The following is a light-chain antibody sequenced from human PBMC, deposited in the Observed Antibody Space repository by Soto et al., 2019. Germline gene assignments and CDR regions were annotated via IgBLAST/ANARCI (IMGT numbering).Light chain of an antibody. V-gene: IGKV1-5*03. CDR3: QQYSDNWT. Sequence: DIRMTQSPSTLSASVGDRVTITCRASQSISSWLAWYQQKPGQAPKLLVYKASTLQSGVPSRFSGSGSGTEFTLAISSLQPDDSATYYCQQYSDNWTFGQGTKVEIK. CDR1: QSISSW. CDR2: KAS. J-gene: IGKJ1*01.